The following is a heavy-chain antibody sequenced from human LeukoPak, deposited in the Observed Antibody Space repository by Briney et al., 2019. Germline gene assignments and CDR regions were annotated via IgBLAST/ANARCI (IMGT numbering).Heavy chain of an antibody. CDR1: GFTFSSYS. Sequence: SGGSLRLSCAASGFTFSSYSMNWVRQAPGKGLEWVSYISSSRSTIYYADSVKGRFIISRDNAKNSLDLQMNSLRAEDTAVYYCARVIGNMVRGVLAYGLDVWGQGTTVTVSS. D-gene: IGHD3-10*01. V-gene: IGHV3-48*01. CDR2: ISSSRSTI. J-gene: IGHJ6*02. CDR3: ARVIGNMVRGVLAYGLDV.